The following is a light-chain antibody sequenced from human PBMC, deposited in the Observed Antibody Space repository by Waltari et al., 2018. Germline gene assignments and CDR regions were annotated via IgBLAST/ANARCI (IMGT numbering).Light chain of an antibody. CDR1: SSDVGSYNL. CDR2: EGS. J-gene: IGLJ3*02. CDR3: CSYAGSSTLV. Sequence: QSALTQPASVSGSPGQSITLSCTGTSSDVGSYNLVSWYQQYPGKAPTVMIYEGSKRPSGVSNRFSGSKSGNTASLTISGLQAEDEGEYDCCSYAGSSTLVFGGGTKLTVL. V-gene: IGLV2-23*01.